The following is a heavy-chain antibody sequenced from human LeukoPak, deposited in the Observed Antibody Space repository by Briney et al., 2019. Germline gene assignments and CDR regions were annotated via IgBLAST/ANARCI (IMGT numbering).Heavy chain of an antibody. J-gene: IGHJ5*01. D-gene: IGHD2-2*01. CDR3: ARGYCSSTNCSQNRFDS. CDR1: GFTFRTYW. CDR2: IKHDGSEI. Sequence: GGSLRLSCAASGFTFRTYWMDWVRQAPGKGLEWVANIKHDGSEINYMDSVKGRFTISRDNAKNSLYLQMTTLRTEDTAVYYCARGYCSSTNCSQNRFDSWGQGTLVTVSS. V-gene: IGHV3-7*05.